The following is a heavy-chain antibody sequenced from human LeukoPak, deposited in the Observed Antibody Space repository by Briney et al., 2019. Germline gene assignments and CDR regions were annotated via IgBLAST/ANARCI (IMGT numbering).Heavy chain of an antibody. V-gene: IGHV3-30-3*01. Sequence: GGSLRLSCAASGFTFSSYAMHWVRQAPGKGLEWVAVISYDGSNKYYADSVKGRFTISRDNSKNTLYLQMNSLRAEDTAVYYCARDRGNWFDPWGQGTLVTVSS. CDR2: ISYDGSNK. CDR1: GFTFSSYA. D-gene: IGHD3-10*01. J-gene: IGHJ5*02. CDR3: ARDRGNWFDP.